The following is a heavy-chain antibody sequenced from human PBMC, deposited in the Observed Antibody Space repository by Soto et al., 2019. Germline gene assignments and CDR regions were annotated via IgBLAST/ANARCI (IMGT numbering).Heavy chain of an antibody. V-gene: IGHV1-69*06. CDR2: VLPITGPT. D-gene: IGHD5-12*01. CDR3: ATIRVRGGRLRFED. Sequence: QVQLVQSGAEVKKPGSSVKVSCKTSGGLFSVFSFNWVRQAPGQGLEWMGGVLPITGPTDSAQKFQGRLTITADRSTSTIYMELSRLTSDDTANYYCATIRVRGGRLRFEDGGQGTLISVSS. CDR1: GGLFSVFS. J-gene: IGHJ4*01.